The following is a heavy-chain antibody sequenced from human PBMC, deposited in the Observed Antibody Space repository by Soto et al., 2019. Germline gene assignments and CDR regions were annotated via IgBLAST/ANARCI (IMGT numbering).Heavy chain of an antibody. V-gene: IGHV3-11*01. CDR3: ARGTTVTLEEKPIYYYYYYMDV. D-gene: IGHD4-4*01. CDR1: GFTFSDYY. CDR2: ISSSGSTI. J-gene: IGHJ6*03. Sequence: GGSLRLSCAASGFTFSDYYMSWIRQAPGKGLEWVSYISSSGSTIYYADSVKGRFTISRDNAKNSLYLQMNSLRAEDTAVYYCARGTTVTLEEKPIYYYYYYMDVWGKGTTVTVSS.